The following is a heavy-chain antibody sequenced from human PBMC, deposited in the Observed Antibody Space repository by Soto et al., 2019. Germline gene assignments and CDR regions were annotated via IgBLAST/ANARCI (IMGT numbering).Heavy chain of an antibody. J-gene: IGHJ3*02. CDR2: IWYDGSNK. CDR3: ARGYGGNSAAFDI. Sequence: QVQLVESGGGVVQPGRSLRLSCAASGFTFSRYGMHWVRQAPGKGLEWVAVIWYDGSNKYYADSVKGRFTISRDNSKNTLYLQMNCLRAEDTAVYYCARGYGGNSAAFDIWGQGTMVTVSS. CDR1: GFTFSRYG. D-gene: IGHD4-17*01. V-gene: IGHV3-33*01.